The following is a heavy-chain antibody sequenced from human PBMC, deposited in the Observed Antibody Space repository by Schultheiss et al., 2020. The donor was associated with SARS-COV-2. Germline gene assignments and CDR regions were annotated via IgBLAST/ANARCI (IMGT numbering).Heavy chain of an antibody. Sequence: SETLSLTCTVSGGSISSSSYYWSWIRQPAGKGLEWIGRIYTSGSTNYNPSLKSRVTMSVDTSKNQFSLKLSSVTAADTAVYYCARETSSGWLIFDYWGQGTLVTVSS. D-gene: IGHD6-19*01. J-gene: IGHJ4*02. CDR2: IYTSGST. V-gene: IGHV4-61*02. CDR1: GGSISSSSYY. CDR3: ARETSSGWLIFDY.